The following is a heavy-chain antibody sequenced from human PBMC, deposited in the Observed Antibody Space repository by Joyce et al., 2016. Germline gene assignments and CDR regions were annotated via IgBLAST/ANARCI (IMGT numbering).Heavy chain of an antibody. CDR2: IHPSGSI. Sequence: QVQFQPWGAGLLKPSETLSLTCAVYGGSFSDFYWNWIRQPPGKGLEWIGEIHPSGSIHYNPSRMNRVTISLDTSKNRFFLKMSSVTAADTAVYYCARGPDQMKQGYWGQGTLVTVSS. V-gene: IGHV4-34*01. D-gene: IGHD5-24*01. CDR1: GGSFSDFY. CDR3: ARGPDQMKQGY. J-gene: IGHJ4*02.